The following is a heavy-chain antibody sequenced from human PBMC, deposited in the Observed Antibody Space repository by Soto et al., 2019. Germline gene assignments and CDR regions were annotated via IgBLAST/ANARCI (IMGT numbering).Heavy chain of an antibody. CDR2: ISGSGGST. Sequence: GSLRLSCAASGFTFSSYAMSWVRQAPGKGLEWVSAISGSGGSTYYADSVKGRFTISRDNSKNTLYLQMNSLRAEDTAVYYCAKAIGTKSYYYDSSGYYFDYWGQGTLVTVS. D-gene: IGHD3-22*01. CDR3: AKAIGTKSYYYDSSGYYFDY. V-gene: IGHV3-23*01. CDR1: GFTFSSYA. J-gene: IGHJ4*02.